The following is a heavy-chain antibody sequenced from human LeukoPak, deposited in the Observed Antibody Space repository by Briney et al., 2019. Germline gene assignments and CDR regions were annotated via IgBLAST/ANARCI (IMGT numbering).Heavy chain of an antibody. CDR3: ARYGHWSDP. CDR2: IHHSGST. Sequence: SETLSLTCAVSGYSISSGYNWGWVRQPPGKGLEWIGSIHHSGSTSYYPSLKSRLTISVDTSKNQFSLKLSSVTAADTAIYYCARYGHWSDPWGQGTLVTVSS. J-gene: IGHJ5*02. D-gene: IGHD3-10*01. CDR1: GYSISSGYN. V-gene: IGHV4-38-2*01.